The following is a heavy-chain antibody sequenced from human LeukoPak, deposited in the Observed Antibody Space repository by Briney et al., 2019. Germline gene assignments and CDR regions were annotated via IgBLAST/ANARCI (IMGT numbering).Heavy chain of an antibody. J-gene: IGHJ3*02. Sequence: PGGSLRLSCAASGFTFSSYSMNWVRQAPGKGLGWVSSISSSSSYIYYADSVKGRFTISRDNAKNSLYLQMNSLRAEDTAVYYCAREVTTAPGNAFDIWGQGTMVTVSS. CDR1: GFTFSSYS. D-gene: IGHD4-17*01. CDR2: ISSSSSYI. V-gene: IGHV3-21*01. CDR3: AREVTTAPGNAFDI.